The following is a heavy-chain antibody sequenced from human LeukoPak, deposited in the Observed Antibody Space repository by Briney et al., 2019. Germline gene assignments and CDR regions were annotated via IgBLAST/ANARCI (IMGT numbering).Heavy chain of an antibody. V-gene: IGHV3-7*01. D-gene: IGHD6-13*01. CDR2: IKQDGGEK. CDR3: AREPGIAASRGLLLY. J-gene: IGHJ4*02. Sequence: PGGSLRLSCAASGFTFSSYWMSWVRQAPGKGLEWVANIKQDGGEKYYVDSVKGRFTISRDNAKNSLYLQMNSLRAEDTAVYYCAREPGIAASRGLLLYWGQGTLVTVSS. CDR1: GFTFSSYW.